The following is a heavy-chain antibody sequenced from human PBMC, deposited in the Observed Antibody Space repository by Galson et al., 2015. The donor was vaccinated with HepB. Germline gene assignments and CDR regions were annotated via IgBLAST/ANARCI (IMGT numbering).Heavy chain of an antibody. Sequence: SVKVSCKASGGTFSSYAISWVRQAPGQGLEWMGGIIPIFGTANYAQKFQGSVTITADKSTSTAYMELSSLRSEDTAVYYCAIKYYYDSSGYRYWYFDLWGRGTLVTVSS. V-gene: IGHV1-69*06. CDR3: AIKYYYDSSGYRYWYFDL. J-gene: IGHJ2*01. CDR1: GGTFSSYA. CDR2: IIPIFGTA. D-gene: IGHD3-22*01.